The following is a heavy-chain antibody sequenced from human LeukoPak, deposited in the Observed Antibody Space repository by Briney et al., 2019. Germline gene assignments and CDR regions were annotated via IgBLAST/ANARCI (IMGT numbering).Heavy chain of an antibody. J-gene: IGHJ4*02. V-gene: IGHV1-2*02. CDR3: AREYYDSSGYPGDY. Sequence: ASVTVSCTASGYTFTGYYMHWVRQAPGQGLEWMGWINPNSGGTNYAQKFQGRVTMTRDTSISTAYMELSRLRSDDTAVYYCAREYYDSSGYPGDYWGQGTLVTVSS. CDR1: GYTFTGYY. D-gene: IGHD3-22*01. CDR2: INPNSGGT.